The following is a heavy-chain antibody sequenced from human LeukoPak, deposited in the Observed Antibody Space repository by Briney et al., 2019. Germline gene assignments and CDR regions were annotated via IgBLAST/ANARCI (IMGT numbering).Heavy chain of an antibody. D-gene: IGHD3-10*01. V-gene: IGHV3-66*03. CDR3: AKDRSKGYGSGSSYIRAQKYYFDY. J-gene: IGHJ4*02. Sequence: GGSLRLSCTVSGFTVSSNSMSWVRQAPGKGLEWVSFIYSDNTHYSDSVKGRFTISRDNSKNTLYLQMNSLRADDTAVYYCAKDRSKGYGSGSSYIRAQKYYFDYWGQGTLVTVSS. CDR1: GFTVSSNS. CDR2: IYSDNT.